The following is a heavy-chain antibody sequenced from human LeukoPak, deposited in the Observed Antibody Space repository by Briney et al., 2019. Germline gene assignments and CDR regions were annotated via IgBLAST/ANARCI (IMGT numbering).Heavy chain of an antibody. CDR1: GGSISSGGYS. J-gene: IGHJ4*02. CDR3: ARDGLRLGELSLN. V-gene: IGHV4-30-2*01. Sequence: SQTLSLTCAVSGGSISSGGYSWSWIRQPPGKGLEWIGYIYHSGSTYYNPSLKSRVTTSVDRSKNQFSLKLSSVTAADTAVYYCARDGLRLGELSLNWGQGTLVTVSS. CDR2: IYHSGST. D-gene: IGHD3-16*02.